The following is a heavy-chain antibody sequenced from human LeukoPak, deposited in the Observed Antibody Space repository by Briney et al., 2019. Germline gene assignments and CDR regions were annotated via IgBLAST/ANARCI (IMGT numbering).Heavy chain of an antibody. Sequence: SETLSLTCTVSGGSISSSSYYWGWIRQPPGKGLEWIGSIYYSGSTYYNPSLKSHVIISVDTSKNQFSLKLSSVTAADTAVYYCASRDIVVVPAAIVYWGQGTLVTVSS. CDR3: ASRDIVVVPAAIVY. CDR2: IYYSGST. J-gene: IGHJ4*02. D-gene: IGHD2-2*02. V-gene: IGHV4-39*01. CDR1: GGSISSSSYY.